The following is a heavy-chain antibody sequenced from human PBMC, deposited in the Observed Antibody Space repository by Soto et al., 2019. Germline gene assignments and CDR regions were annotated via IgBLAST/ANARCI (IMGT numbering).Heavy chain of an antibody. CDR3: ARGTRGSWNVVFSHFDF. CDR1: GFTFSSYW. D-gene: IGHD3-10*01. CDR2: INQDGGEK. V-gene: IGHV3-7*04. Sequence: GGSLRLSCAASGFTFSSYWMSWVRQAPGKGLEWVANINQDGGEKVSVDSVEGRFTISRDNAKNSLYLQMDSLGAEDSAVYYCARGTRGSWNVVFSHFDFWGQGTVVTVSS. J-gene: IGHJ4*02.